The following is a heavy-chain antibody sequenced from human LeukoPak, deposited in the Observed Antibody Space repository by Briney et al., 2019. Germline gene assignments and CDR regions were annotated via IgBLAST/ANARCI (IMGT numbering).Heavy chain of an antibody. Sequence: SETLSLTCTVSGGSISSYYWSWIRQPPGKGLEWIGYIYYSGSTNYNPSLKSRVTISVDTSKNQFSLKLSSVTAADTAVYYCARDGYGGNLAYWGQGTLVTVSS. CDR2: IYYSGST. D-gene: IGHD4-23*01. CDR1: GGSISSYY. J-gene: IGHJ4*02. V-gene: IGHV4-59*12. CDR3: ARDGYGGNLAY.